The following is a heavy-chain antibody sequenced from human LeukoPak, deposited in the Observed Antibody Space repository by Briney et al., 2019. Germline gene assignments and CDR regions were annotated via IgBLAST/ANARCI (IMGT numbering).Heavy chain of an antibody. CDR1: GLTFINYW. CDR3: ARVEYTGNGNLY. J-gene: IGHJ4*02. Sequence: GGSLRLSCAGSGLTFINYWMTWVRQVPGKGLEWVANINRDGSGKYYMPSVRGRFTISKDDAKDSLYLQMDSLRPEDTAIYYCARVEYTGNGNLYWGQGTLVTVSS. D-gene: IGHD2-8*02. V-gene: IGHV3-7*01. CDR2: INRDGSGK.